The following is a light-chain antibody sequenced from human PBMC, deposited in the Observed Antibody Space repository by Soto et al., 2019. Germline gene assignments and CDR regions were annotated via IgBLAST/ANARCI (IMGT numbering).Light chain of an antibody. J-gene: IGLJ2*01. Sequence: QPVLTQPPSASGTPGQRVTISCSGSSSNIGSNSVNWYQQLPGTAPKLLIYSTNQRPSGFPDRFSGSKSDTSASLAISGLQSEDEADYYCAAWDDSLNGEVVFGGGTKLTVL. V-gene: IGLV1-44*01. CDR2: STN. CDR1: SSNIGSNS. CDR3: AAWDDSLNGEVV.